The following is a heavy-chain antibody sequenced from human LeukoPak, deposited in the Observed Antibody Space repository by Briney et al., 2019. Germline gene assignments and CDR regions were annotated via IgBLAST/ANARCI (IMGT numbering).Heavy chain of an antibody. V-gene: IGHV3-30*18. CDR3: AKDLSGGYGGGYYYMDV. D-gene: IGHD3-22*01. CDR2: ISYDGSNE. Sequence: GRSLRLSCAASGFTFSNYGIHWVRQAPGKGLEWVAVISYDGSNEYYADSVKGRFTISRDNSKNTLYLQMNSLRAEDTAVYYCAKDLSGGYGGGYYYMDVWGKGTTVTVSS. CDR1: GFTFSNYG. J-gene: IGHJ6*03.